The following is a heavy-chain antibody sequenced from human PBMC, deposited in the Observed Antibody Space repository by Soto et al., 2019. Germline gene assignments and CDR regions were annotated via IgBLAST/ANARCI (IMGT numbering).Heavy chain of an antibody. V-gene: IGHV4-59*08. CDR2: IYYSGSA. CDR1: GGSISSYY. J-gene: IGHJ4*02. Sequence: TSKTLSLTCTVSGGSISSYYWSWFRQPPGKGLQWIGYIYYSGSANYNPSLKSRVTISVDTSKNQFSLKLSSVTAADTAVYYCASREGGQMDCSGGSCYSVCFDYWGQGTLVTVSS. D-gene: IGHD2-15*01. CDR3: ASREGGQMDCSGGSCYSVCFDY.